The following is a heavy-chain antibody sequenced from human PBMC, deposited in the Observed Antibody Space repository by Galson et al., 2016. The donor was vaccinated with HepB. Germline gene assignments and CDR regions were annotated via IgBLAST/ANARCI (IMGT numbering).Heavy chain of an antibody. V-gene: IGHV4-39*01. D-gene: IGHD4-17*01. CDR3: ARHRQHGDHDS. CDR2: IYYSGST. J-gene: IGHJ4*02. CDR1: GGSISGTSYS. Sequence: SETLSLTCTVSGGSISGTSYSWGWVRQPPGKGLEWIGSIYYSGSTYYAASLKSRVTISVDTSKKQFSLKLSSVTAADTDVYYCARHRQHGDHDSWGPGTLATVSS.